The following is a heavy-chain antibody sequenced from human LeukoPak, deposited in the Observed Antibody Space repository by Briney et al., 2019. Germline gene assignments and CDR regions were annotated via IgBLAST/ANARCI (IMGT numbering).Heavy chain of an antibody. CDR3: ARDRPENYGDYRPFDY. CDR1: GFTFSSYE. D-gene: IGHD4-17*01. J-gene: IGHJ4*02. V-gene: IGHV3-48*03. Sequence: GGSLRLSCAAPGFTFSSYEMNWVRQAPGKGLEWVSYISSSGSTIYYADSVKGRFTISRDNAKNSLYLQMNSLRAEDTAVYYCARDRPENYGDYRPFDYWGQGTLVTVSS. CDR2: ISSSGSTI.